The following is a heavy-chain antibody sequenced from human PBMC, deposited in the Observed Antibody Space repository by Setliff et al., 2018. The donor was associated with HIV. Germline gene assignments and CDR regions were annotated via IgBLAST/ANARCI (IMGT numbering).Heavy chain of an antibody. J-gene: IGHJ4*02. Sequence: PSETLSLTCAVYGGSVSGHYWGWFRQPPGKGLEWIGEITPSGDTNYIPSLKSRVTMSLDTSKNQFSLWLTSVPAADTAVYYCARGRWGGGAGAPSYYFDSWGQGTLVTVSS. CDR2: ITPSGDT. CDR3: ARGRWGGGAGAPSYYFDS. V-gene: IGHV4-34*01. D-gene: IGHD6-19*01. CDR1: GGSVSGHY.